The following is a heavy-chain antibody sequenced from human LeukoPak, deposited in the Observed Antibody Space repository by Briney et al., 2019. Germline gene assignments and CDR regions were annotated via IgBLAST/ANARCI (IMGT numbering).Heavy chain of an antibody. Sequence: GGSLRLSCAASGFTFSSYEMNWVRQAPGKGLEWVSYITGSGTIKYYADSVKGRFTISGDNAKNSLYLQMNSLRTEDTAVYYCARDDSELDYWGQGTLVTVSS. D-gene: IGHD4-11*01. CDR3: ARDDSELDY. J-gene: IGHJ4*02. CDR1: GFTFSSYE. V-gene: IGHV3-48*03. CDR2: ITGSGTIK.